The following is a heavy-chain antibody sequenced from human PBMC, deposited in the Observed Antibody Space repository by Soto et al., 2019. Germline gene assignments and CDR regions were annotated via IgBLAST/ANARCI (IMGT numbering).Heavy chain of an antibody. D-gene: IGHD3-10*01. Sequence: LQSGGGVVQPGESLRLSCTASGFSLRDHALSWVRQAAGGGLEWVSGISGSEDRTNYADIVRGRFIISKDRPKNTLYLDMSGLGVDDTAVYYCARSPPSSYYGGSGTFDYWGQGTLVTVSS. J-gene: IGHJ4*02. CDR3: ARSPPSSYYGGSGTFDY. CDR1: GFSLRDHA. CDR2: ISGSEDRT. V-gene: IGHV3-23*01.